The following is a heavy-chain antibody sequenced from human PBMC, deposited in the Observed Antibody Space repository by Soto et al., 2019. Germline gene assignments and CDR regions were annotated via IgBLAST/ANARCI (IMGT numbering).Heavy chain of an antibody. D-gene: IGHD2-21*02. Sequence: QVQLQESGRGMVKPSETLSLTCTVSGCSISIYYWSWLRQPPGKGLECIWHVFYSGSTEYNPSLKSRVTVSVDTSKAQSSLKLGSVTAAETAVYYCARDAKKVTWYYGMDVCGQGPTVTVSS. CDR1: GCSISIYY. CDR3: ARDAKKVTWYYGMDV. V-gene: IGHV4-59*01. J-gene: IGHJ6*02. CDR2: VFYSGST.